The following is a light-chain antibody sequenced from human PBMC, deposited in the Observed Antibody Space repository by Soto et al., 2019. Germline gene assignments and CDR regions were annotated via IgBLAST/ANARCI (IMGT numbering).Light chain of an antibody. V-gene: IGKV2D-29*01. CDR2: EVS. Sequence: DIVMTQTPLSLSVTPGQPASISCKSSQSLLYTDGRTYLYLFLQKPGQPPQLLIYEVSNRFYGVPDRFSGSGSGKDFTLNISRVEAEDVWVYFCMQSIPLPYTFGLGTKLQIK. J-gene: IGKJ2*01. CDR3: MQSIPLPYT. CDR1: QSLLYTDGRTY.